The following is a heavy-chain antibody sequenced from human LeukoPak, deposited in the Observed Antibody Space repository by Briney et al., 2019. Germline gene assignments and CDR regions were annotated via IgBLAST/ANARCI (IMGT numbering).Heavy chain of an antibody. CDR3: ARGCSSTSCYGFDY. V-gene: IGHV3-53*01. CDR1: GFTVSSKY. J-gene: IGHJ4*02. Sequence: GGSLRLSCAASGFTVSSKYMSWVRQAPGKGLEWISVIYSGGSTYFADSVKGRFTISRDNSKNTLYLQMNSLRAEDTAVYYCARGCSSTSCYGFDYWGQGTLVTVSS. D-gene: IGHD2-2*01. CDR2: IYSGGST.